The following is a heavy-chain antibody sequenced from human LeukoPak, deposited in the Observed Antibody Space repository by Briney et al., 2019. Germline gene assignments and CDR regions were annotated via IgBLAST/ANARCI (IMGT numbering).Heavy chain of an antibody. D-gene: IGHD6-13*01. CDR1: CGPFSGYY. CDR2: IYYSGST. V-gene: IGHV4-34*01. Sequence: SETLSLTCAVYCGPFSGYYWSWIRQPPRKGLEWIGSIYYSGSTYYNPSLKSRVTISVDTSKHQFSLKLSSVTAADTAVHYCARDWGAAGSNWFDPWGQGTLVTVSS. CDR3: ARDWGAAGSNWFDP. J-gene: IGHJ5*02.